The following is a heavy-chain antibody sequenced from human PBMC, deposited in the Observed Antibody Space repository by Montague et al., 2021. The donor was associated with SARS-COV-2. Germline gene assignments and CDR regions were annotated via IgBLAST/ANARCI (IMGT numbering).Heavy chain of an antibody. CDR3: ARDSEQLPPGAFDI. CDR2: ISGGSSTI. D-gene: IGHD1/OR15-1a*01. V-gene: IGHV3-48*02. J-gene: IGHJ3*02. Sequence: SLRLSCPASEFTFSSYWMHWVRQVPGKGLEWVSYISGGSSTIYYADSVKGRFTISRDNAKNALYLQMNSLRDEDTAVYYCARDSEQLPPGAFDIWGQGTVVTVSS. CDR1: EFTFSSYW.